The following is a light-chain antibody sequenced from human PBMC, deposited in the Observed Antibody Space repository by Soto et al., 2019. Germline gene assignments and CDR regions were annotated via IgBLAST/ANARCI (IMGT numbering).Light chain of an antibody. J-gene: IGKJ4*01. Sequence: DIQMTQSPSTLSASVGDRVTIPCPASQTISSWLAWYQQRPGKAPKLLIYKASSLESGVPSRFSGSGSGTEFTLTISSLQSDDFGRYYCQQYKSYPLTFGGGTKVDIK. CDR1: QTISSW. V-gene: IGKV1-5*03. CDR3: QQYKSYPLT. CDR2: KAS.